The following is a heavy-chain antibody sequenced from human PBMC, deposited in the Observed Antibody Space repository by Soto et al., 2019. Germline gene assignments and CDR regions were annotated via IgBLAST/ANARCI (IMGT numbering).Heavy chain of an antibody. V-gene: IGHV1-3*01. Sequence: QVQLVQSGAEVKKPGASVKVSCKASGYTFTSYAMHWVRQAPGQRLEWMEWINAGNGNTKYSQKLQDRVTITRDTSASTAYMELSSLRSEDTAVYYCARAIRGVITNWFDPWGQGTLVTVSS. J-gene: IGHJ5*02. CDR3: ARAIRGVITNWFDP. CDR2: INAGNGNT. D-gene: IGHD3-10*01. CDR1: GYTFTSYA.